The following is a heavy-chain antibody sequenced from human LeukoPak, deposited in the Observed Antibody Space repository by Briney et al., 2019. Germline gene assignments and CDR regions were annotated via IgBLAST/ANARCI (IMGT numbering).Heavy chain of an antibody. D-gene: IGHD6-19*01. CDR3: ARSGWSPDYYYYYMDV. V-gene: IGHV1-8*01. Sequence: ASVKVFCKASGYTFTSYDINWVRQATGQGLEWMGWMNPNSGNTGYAQKFQGRVTMTRNTSISTAYMELSSLRSEDTAVYYCARSGWSPDYYYYYMDVWGKGTTVTVSS. CDR2: MNPNSGNT. CDR1: GYTFTSYD. J-gene: IGHJ6*03.